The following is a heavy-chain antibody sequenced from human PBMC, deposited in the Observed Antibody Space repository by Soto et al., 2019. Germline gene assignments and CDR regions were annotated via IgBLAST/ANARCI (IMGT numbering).Heavy chain of an antibody. D-gene: IGHD3-10*01. V-gene: IGHV1-18*01. CDR3: ARDSLPGHGSGSYSPPHFDY. J-gene: IGHJ4*02. Sequence: APGKGSRQGSGYTLSHYCISWGGQAPGQRVERLGWISAYNGNTNYAQKLQGRVTMTTDTSTSTAYMELRSLRSDDTAVYYCARDSLPGHGSGSYSPPHFDYWGQGTLVTVSS. CDR1: GYTLSHYC. CDR2: ISAYNGNT.